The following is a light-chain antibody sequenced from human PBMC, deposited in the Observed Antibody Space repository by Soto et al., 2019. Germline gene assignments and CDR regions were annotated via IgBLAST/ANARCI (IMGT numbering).Light chain of an antibody. J-gene: IGLJ2*01. CDR2: STT. V-gene: IGLV7-43*01. Sequence: QAVVTQEPSLTVSPGGTVTLTCASSTGAVTSGYYPNWFQQKPGQAPRTLIYSTTNTHSWTPARFSGSLLGGKAALTLSGVQREDEAEYYCLLYYGGALGFGGGTKLTGL. CDR3: LLYYGGALG. CDR1: TGAVTSGYY.